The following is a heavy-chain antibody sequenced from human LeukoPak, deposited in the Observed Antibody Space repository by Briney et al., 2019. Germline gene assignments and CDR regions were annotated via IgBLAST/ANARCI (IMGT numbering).Heavy chain of an antibody. D-gene: IGHD3-22*01. CDR3: TRDYSSGYYIGWFDP. V-gene: IGHV3-49*04. CDR2: IRTTGYGGTT. Sequence: GRSLRLSCTGVGFTFGDFAVSWVRQTAGKRLEWVAFIRTTGYGGTTEYAASVKGRFSTSRDDSKSTVYLQMNSLKTEDTGIYYCTRDYSSGYYIGWFDPWGRGTQVIVSS. J-gene: IGHJ5*02. CDR1: GFTFGDFA.